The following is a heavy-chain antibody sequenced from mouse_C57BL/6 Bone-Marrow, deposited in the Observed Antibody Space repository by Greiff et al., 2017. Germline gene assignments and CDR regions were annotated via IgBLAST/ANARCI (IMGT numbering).Heavy chain of an antibody. V-gene: IGHV5-12*01. J-gene: IGHJ2*01. Sequence: EVKLMESGGGLVQPGGSLKLSCAASGFTFSDYYMYWVRQTPEKRLEWVAYISNGGGSTYYPDTVKGRFTISRDNAKNTLYLQMSRLKSEDTAMYYCARHSTTVVGGALDYWGQGTTLTVSS. CDR2: ISNGGGST. CDR1: GFTFSDYY. D-gene: IGHD1-1*01. CDR3: ARHSTTVVGGALDY.